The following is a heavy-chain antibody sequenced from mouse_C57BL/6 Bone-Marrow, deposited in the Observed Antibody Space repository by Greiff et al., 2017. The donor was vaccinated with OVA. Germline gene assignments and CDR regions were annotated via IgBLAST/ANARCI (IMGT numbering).Heavy chain of an antibody. J-gene: IGHJ2*01. CDR1: GFTFSSYA. CDR3: AREGGFDD. CDR2: ISDGGSYT. V-gene: IGHV5-4*01. Sequence: EVHLVESGGGLVKPGGSLKLSCAASGFTFSSYAMSWVRQTPEKRLEWVATISDGGSYTYYPDNVKGRFTISRDNAKNNLYLQMSHLKSEDTAMXYCAREGGFDDWGQGTTLTVSS.